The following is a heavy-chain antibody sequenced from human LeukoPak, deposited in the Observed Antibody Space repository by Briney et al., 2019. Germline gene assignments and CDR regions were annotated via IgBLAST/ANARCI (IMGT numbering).Heavy chain of an antibody. CDR3: AIDPYYYGSGGYYYYGMDV. CDR1: GFTFSSYS. V-gene: IGHV3-48*04. J-gene: IGHJ6*02. Sequence: PGGSLRLSCAASGFTFSSYSMNWVRQAPGKGLEWVSYISSSSSTIYYADSVKGRFTISRDDAKNSLYLQMNSLRAEDTAVYYCAIDPYYYGSGGYYYYGMDVWGQGTTVTVSS. CDR2: ISSSSSTI. D-gene: IGHD3-10*01.